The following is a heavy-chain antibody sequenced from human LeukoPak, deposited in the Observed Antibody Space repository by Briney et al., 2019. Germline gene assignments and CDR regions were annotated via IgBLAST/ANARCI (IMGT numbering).Heavy chain of an antibody. CDR1: GYTFTSYD. Sequence: RASVKVSCKASGYTFTSYDINWVRQATGQGLEWMGWMNPNSGNTGYAQRFQGRVTITRNTSISTAYMELSSLRSEDTAVYYCARGNSAAGDDYWGQGTLVTVSS. CDR2: MNPNSGNT. D-gene: IGHD6-13*01. V-gene: IGHV1-8*03. CDR3: ARGNSAAGDDY. J-gene: IGHJ4*02.